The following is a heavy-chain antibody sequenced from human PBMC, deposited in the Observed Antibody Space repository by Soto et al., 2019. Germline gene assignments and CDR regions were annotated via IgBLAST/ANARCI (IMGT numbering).Heavy chain of an antibody. CDR1: GYTFTSYG. J-gene: IGHJ4*02. V-gene: IGHV1-18*01. CDR3: ARDSKGYYDSSGFDY. Sequence: QVQLVQSGAEVKKPGASVKVSCKASGYTFTSYGISWVRQAPGQGLEWMGWISAYNGNTNYAQKLQGRVTMTTDTATSTAYTELRSLRSEDTAVYYCARDSKGYYDSSGFDYWGQGTLVTVSS. CDR2: ISAYNGNT. D-gene: IGHD3-22*01.